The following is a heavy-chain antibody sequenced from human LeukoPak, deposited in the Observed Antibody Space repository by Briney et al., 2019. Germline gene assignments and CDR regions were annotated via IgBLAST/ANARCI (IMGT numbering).Heavy chain of an antibody. CDR1: GGTFSSYA. CDR2: IIPIFGTA. D-gene: IGHD2-15*01. CDR3: ATPKRWHCSGGSCYGYYYYGMDV. V-gene: IGHV1-69*01. J-gene: IGHJ6*04. Sequence: SVKVSCTASGGTFSSYAISWVRQAPGQGLEWMGGIIPIFGTANYAQKFQGRVTITADESTSTAYMELSSLRSEDTAVYCCATPKRWHCSGGSCYGYYYYGMDVWGKGTTVTVSS.